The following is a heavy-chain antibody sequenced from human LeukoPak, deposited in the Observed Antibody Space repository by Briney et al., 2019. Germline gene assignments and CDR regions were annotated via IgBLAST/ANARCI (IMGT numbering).Heavy chain of an antibody. D-gene: IGHD4-17*01. V-gene: IGHV1-18*01. CDR2: ISAYNGNT. CDR3: ARDHDYVGWFDP. Sequence: ASVMVSCKASGYTFTSYGISRVRQAPGQGLEWMGWISAYNGNTNYAQKLQGRVTMTTDTSTSTAYMELRSLRSDDTAVYYCARDHDYVGWFDPWGQGTLVTVSS. CDR1: GYTFTSYG. J-gene: IGHJ5*02.